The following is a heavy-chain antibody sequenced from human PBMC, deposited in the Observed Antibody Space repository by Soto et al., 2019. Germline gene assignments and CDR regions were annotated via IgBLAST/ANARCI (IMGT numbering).Heavy chain of an antibody. D-gene: IGHD6-13*01. J-gene: IGHJ4*02. CDR2: ISGSGGST. V-gene: IGHV3-23*01. Sequence: EVQLLESGGGLVQPGGSLRLSCAASGFTFSNYAVTWVRQAPGKGLEWVSTISGSGGSTYYANSVKGRFTISRDNSKNKLYQQMNSLRAEDTAVYSCAKDQGSSWYEIDYWGQGTLVTVSS. CDR3: AKDQGSSWYEIDY. CDR1: GFTFSNYA.